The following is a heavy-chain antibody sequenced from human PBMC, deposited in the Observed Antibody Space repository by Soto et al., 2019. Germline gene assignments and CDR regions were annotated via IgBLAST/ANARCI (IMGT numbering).Heavy chain of an antibody. CDR1: GYTFTGYY. J-gene: IGHJ3*02. CDR3: ARDLGSGSYYAFDI. CDR2: INPNSGGT. D-gene: IGHD3-10*01. V-gene: IGHV1-2*04. Sequence: QVQLVQSGAEVKKPGASVKVSCKASGYTFTGYYMHWVRQAPGQGLEWMGWINPNSGGTNYAQKFQGWVHMTRDTSISTAYMELSRLRSDDTAVYYCARDLGSGSYYAFDIWGQGTMVTVSS.